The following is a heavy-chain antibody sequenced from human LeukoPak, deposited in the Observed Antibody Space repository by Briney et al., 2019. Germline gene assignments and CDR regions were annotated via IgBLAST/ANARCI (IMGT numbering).Heavy chain of an antibody. CDR3: ARTLGAWGSHFDY. D-gene: IGHD4/OR15-4a*01. J-gene: IGHJ4*02. CDR1: GYSVSSGYY. V-gene: IGHV4-38-2*02. Sequence: SETLSLTCTVSGYSVSSGYYWGWIRQPPGKGLEWIGSIYYSGSTYYNPSLKSRVTISVDKSKNQFSLKLSSVTAADTAVYYCARTLGAWGSHFDYWGQGTLVTVSS. CDR2: IYYSGST.